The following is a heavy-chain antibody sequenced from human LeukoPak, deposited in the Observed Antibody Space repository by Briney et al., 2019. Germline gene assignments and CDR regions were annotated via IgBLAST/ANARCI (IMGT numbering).Heavy chain of an antibody. V-gene: IGHV4-39*02. CDR2: IYYSGST. CDR1: GGSISSSSNY. Sequence: PSETLSLTCTVSGGSISSSSNYWGWIRQPPGKGLEWIGSIYYSGSTYYSPSLKSRVTISVDTFKNQFSLRLSSVTAADTAVYYCARDLLYCTSTSCYFIWGQGTLVTVSS. CDR3: ARDLLYCTSTSCYFI. D-gene: IGHD2-2*01. J-gene: IGHJ4*02.